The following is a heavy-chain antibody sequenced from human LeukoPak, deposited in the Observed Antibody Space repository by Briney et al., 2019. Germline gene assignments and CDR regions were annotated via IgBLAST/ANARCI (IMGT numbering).Heavy chain of an antibody. CDR1: GGSISSY. CDR3: AREGILTGYYSYYFDY. V-gene: IGHV4-59*12. D-gene: IGHD3-9*01. J-gene: IGHJ4*02. Sequence: SETLSLTCTVSGGSISSYWSWIRQPPGKGLEWIGYIYYSGSTNYNPSLKSRVTISVDTSKNQFSLKLSSVTAADTAVYYCAREGILTGYYSYYFDYWGQGTLVTVSS. CDR2: IYYSGST.